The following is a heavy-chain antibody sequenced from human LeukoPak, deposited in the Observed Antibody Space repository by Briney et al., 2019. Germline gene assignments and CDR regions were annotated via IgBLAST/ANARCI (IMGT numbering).Heavy chain of an antibody. J-gene: IGHJ4*02. CDR2: INPKSGDT. D-gene: IGHD3-9*01. CDR3: ARGVDYYDVLTCYSPFAS. CDR1: GFTFKSDD. Sequence: ASVTVSCKASGFTFKSDDINWVRQAPGQGLEWMGCINPKSGDTDYAQKFQGRVTMTKNTSISTAYMELSSLRFDDTAVYFCARGVDYYDVLTCYSPFASWGQGTLVTVSS. V-gene: IGHV1-8*01.